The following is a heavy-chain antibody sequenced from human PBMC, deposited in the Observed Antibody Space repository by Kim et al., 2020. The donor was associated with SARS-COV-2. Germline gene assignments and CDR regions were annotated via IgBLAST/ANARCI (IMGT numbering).Heavy chain of an antibody. V-gene: IGHV6-1*01. J-gene: IGHJ6*02. Sequence: SQTLSLTCAISGDSVSSNSAAWNWIRQSPSRGLEWLGRTYYRSKWYNDYAVSVKSRITINPDTSKNQFSLQLNSVTPEDTAVYYCARGDTYSSSWYAESNYYYYGMDVWGQGTTVTVSS. D-gene: IGHD6-13*01. CDR3: ARGDTYSSSWYAESNYYYYGMDV. CDR2: TYYRSKWYN. CDR1: GDSVSSNSAA.